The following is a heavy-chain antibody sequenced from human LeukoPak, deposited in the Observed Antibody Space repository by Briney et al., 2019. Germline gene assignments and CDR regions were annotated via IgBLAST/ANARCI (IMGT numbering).Heavy chain of an antibody. J-gene: IGHJ5*02. CDR2: IYNSGST. D-gene: IGHD3-10*01. V-gene: IGHV4-30-4*01. CDR3: ASDAYYYGSGSFSS. Sequence: SGTLSLTCTVSGGSISSTEYYWNWIRQPPGEGRGWIGYIYNSGSTYYHPSLKSRVSISVDTSKNQLPLKLSSVTAADTAVYYCASDAYYYGSGSFSSWGQGTLVTVSS. CDR1: GGSISSTEYY.